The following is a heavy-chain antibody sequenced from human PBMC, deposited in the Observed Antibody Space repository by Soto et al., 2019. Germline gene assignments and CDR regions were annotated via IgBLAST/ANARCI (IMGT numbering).Heavy chain of an antibody. D-gene: IGHD6-25*01. J-gene: IGHJ1*01. CDR3: ARGGSGWAEYFQH. CDR2: IYYTGGT. V-gene: IGHV4-30-4*08. Sequence: PSETLSLTCTVSGGSIGSTDSYWSWIRRPPGKGLEWIGYIYYTGGTFYNPSLKSRLTISLETSSNQFSLTLTSVTATDTGIYYCARGGSGWAEYFQHWGQGTLVTVPS. CDR1: GGSIGSTDSY.